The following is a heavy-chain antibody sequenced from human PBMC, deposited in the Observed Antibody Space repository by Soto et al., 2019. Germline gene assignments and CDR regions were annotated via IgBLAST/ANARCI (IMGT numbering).Heavy chain of an antibody. CDR3: SRGRRTAVTIDY. CDR1: GGSFSGYY. V-gene: IGHV4-34*01. J-gene: IGHJ4*02. D-gene: IGHD4-17*01. Sequence: QVQLQQWGAGLLKPSETLSLTCAVYGGSFSGYYWSWIRQPPGKGLAWIGEINHSGSTNYNPSLKSRVTISVDTSKNQFSLKLSSVTAADTAVYYCSRGRRTAVTIDYWGQGTLVTVSS. CDR2: INHSGST.